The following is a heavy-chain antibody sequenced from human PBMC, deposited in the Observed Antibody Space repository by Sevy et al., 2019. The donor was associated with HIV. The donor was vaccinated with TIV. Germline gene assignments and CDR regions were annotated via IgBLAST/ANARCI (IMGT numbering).Heavy chain of an antibody. V-gene: IGHV4-59*01. D-gene: IGHD1-26*01. CDR1: GGSISGNF. CDR3: ASGSGSYYDAFHI. CDR2: IYYSGST. J-gene: IGHJ3*02. Sequence: SETLSLTCSVSGGSISGNFWTWIRQPPGKGLEWIGYIYYSGSTNSNPSLKSRVSISLDTSKNRFSLRLNSVTAADTAVYYCASGSGSYYDAFHIWGQGTMVTVSS.